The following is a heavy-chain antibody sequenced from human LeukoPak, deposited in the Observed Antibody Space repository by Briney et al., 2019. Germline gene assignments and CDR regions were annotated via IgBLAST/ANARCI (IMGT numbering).Heavy chain of an antibody. CDR3: ARVRRMVRGVIPYDY. V-gene: IGHV4-34*01. CDR2: INHSGST. J-gene: IGHJ4*02. D-gene: IGHD3-10*01. Sequence: PSETLSLTCAVYGGSFSGYYWSWIRQPPGKGLEWIGEINHSGSTNYNPSLKSRVTISVDTSKNQFSLKLSSVTAGDTAVYYCARVRRMVRGVIPYDYWGQGTLVTVSS. CDR1: GGSFSGYY.